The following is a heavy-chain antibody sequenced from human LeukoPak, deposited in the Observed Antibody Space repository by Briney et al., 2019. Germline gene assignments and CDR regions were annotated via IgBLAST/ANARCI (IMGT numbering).Heavy chain of an antibody. CDR3: TRRSSAAGRQYFDY. CDR1: GFTFSSYA. V-gene: IGHV3-23*01. J-gene: IGHJ4*02. CDR2: ISGSGGST. D-gene: IGHD6-13*01. Sequence: KSGGSLRLSCAASGFTFSSYAMSWVRQAPGKGLEWVSAISGSGGSTYYADSVKGRFTISRDNSKNTLYLQMNSLKTEDTAVYYCTRRSSAAGRQYFDYWGQGTLVTVSS.